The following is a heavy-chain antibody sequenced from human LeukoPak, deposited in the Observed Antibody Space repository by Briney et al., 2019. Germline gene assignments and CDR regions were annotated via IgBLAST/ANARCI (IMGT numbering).Heavy chain of an antibody. V-gene: IGHV3-23*01. CDR1: GFIFNNYA. CDR3: AKSRSSSVSCYNY. CDR2: ISGSGDST. D-gene: IGHD2-2*02. J-gene: IGHJ4*02. Sequence: GGSLRLSCAASGFIFNNYAMNWVRQAPGKGLEWVSGISGSGDSTFYADSVKGRFTISRDNSKNTLDLQMNSLRAEDTAVYYCAKSRSSSVSCYNYWGQGTLVTVSS.